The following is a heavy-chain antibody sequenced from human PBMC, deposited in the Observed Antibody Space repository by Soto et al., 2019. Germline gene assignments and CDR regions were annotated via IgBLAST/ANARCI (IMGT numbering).Heavy chain of an antibody. CDR2: ISGSGGST. CDR3: AKEADISGYYPDY. CDR1: GFTFSSYA. D-gene: IGHD3-22*01. Sequence: GGSLRLSCAASGFTFSSYAMSWVRQAPGKGLEWVSVISGSGGSTHYADSVKGRSTISRDNSKNTLHLQVNSLRGEDTAVYYCAKEADISGYYPDYWGQGTQVTVST. J-gene: IGHJ4*02. V-gene: IGHV3-23*01.